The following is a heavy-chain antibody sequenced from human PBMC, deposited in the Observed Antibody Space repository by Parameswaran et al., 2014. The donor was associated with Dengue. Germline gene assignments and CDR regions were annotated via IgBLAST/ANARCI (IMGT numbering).Heavy chain of an antibody. V-gene: IGHV4-39*07. Sequence: ASETLSLTCTVSGGSISSGSYYWGWIRQPPGKGLEWIGSMYYTGSTYYNPSLKSRVTISVDTSKNQFSLKLSSVTAADTAVYYCAREYYDILTGLNWFDPWGQGTLVTVSS. D-gene: IGHD3-9*01. J-gene: IGHJ5*02. CDR1: GGSISSGSYY. CDR2: MYYTGST. CDR3: AREYYDILTGLNWFDP.